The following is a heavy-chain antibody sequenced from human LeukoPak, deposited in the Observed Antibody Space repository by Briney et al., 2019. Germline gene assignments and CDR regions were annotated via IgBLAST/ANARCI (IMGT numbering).Heavy chain of an antibody. CDR1: GGSISSGGYS. D-gene: IGHD3-3*01. V-gene: IGHV4-30-2*01. CDR3: ARRGYYDFWSGPFDP. Sequence: PSQTLSLTCVVSGGSISSGGYSWSWIRQPPGKGLEWIGYIYHSGSTYYNPSLKSRVTISVDRSKNQFSLKLSSVTAADTAVYYCARRGYYDFWSGPFDPWGQGTLVTVSS. CDR2: IYHSGST. J-gene: IGHJ5*02.